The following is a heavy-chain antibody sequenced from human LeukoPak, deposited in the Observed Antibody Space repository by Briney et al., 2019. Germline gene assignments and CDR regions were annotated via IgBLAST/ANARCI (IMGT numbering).Heavy chain of an antibody. Sequence: SETLSLTCTVSGGSFSSGTYYWSWIRQHPGKGLEWIGYIYYSGITYYNPSLTSRVTIPIDPSKRQFSLRLSSVTAADTAVYYCARAGSGGYYFDDWGQGTLVTVSP. CDR3: ARAGSGGYYFDD. CDR2: IYYSGIT. CDR1: GGSFSSGTYY. D-gene: IGHD3-10*01. V-gene: IGHV4-31*03. J-gene: IGHJ4*02.